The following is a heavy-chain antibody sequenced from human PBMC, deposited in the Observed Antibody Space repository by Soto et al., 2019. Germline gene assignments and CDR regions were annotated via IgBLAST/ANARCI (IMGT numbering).Heavy chain of an antibody. D-gene: IGHD3-22*01. CDR3: ARLTNYYDSSGYYYYYYYGMDV. V-gene: IGHV4-34*01. J-gene: IGHJ6*02. Sequence: SETLSLTCAVYGGSFSGYYWSWIRQPPGKGLEWSGEINHSRSTNYNPALQSRVTISVDTSKNQFSLNRSSVTAADTAVYYCARLTNYYDSSGYYYYYYYGMDVWGQGTTVTVSS. CDR2: INHSRST. CDR1: GGSFSGYY.